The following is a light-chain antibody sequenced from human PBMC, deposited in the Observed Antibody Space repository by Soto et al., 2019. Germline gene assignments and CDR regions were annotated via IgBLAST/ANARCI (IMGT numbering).Light chain of an antibody. CDR1: SSNIGSNT. J-gene: IGLJ2*01. CDR2: SNN. CDR3: AAWDDSLNGHVV. Sequence: QAVVTQPPSASGTPGQRVTISCSGSSSNIGSNTVNWYQQLPGTAPKLLIYSNNQRPSGVPHRFSGSKSGTSASLAISGLQSEDEADYYCAAWDDSLNGHVVFGGGTKLTVL. V-gene: IGLV1-44*01.